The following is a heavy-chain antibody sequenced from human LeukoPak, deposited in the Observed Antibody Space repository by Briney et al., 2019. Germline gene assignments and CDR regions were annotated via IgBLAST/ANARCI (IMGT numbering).Heavy chain of an antibody. D-gene: IGHD5-24*01. V-gene: IGHV4-61*09. CDR3: ARLPPLEMATITRYYYYYMDV. J-gene: IGHJ6*03. CDR1: GGSISSGSYY. CDR2: IYTSGST. Sequence: SQTLSLTCTVSGGSISSGSYYWSWIRQPAGKGLEWIGHIYTSGSTNYNPSLKSRVTISVDTSKNQFSLKLSSVTAADTAVYYCARLPPLEMATITRYYYYYMDVWGKGTTVTISS.